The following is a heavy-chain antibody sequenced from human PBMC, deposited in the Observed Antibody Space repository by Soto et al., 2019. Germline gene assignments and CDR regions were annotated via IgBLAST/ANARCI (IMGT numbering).Heavy chain of an antibody. Sequence: SVKVSCKASGGTFSSYAISWVRQAPGQGLEWMGGIIPIFGTANYAQKFQGRVTITADESTSTAYMELSSLRSEDTAVYYCARERQKWLRLGSMVYWGQGTLVTAPQ. J-gene: IGHJ4*02. CDR3: ARERQKWLRLGSMVY. CDR2: IIPIFGTA. CDR1: GGTFSSYA. D-gene: IGHD5-12*01. V-gene: IGHV1-69*13.